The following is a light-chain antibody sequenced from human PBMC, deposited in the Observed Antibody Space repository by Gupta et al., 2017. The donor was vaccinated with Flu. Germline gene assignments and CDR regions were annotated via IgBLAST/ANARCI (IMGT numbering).Light chain of an antibody. J-gene: IGKJ1*01. CDR1: QSISTY. CDR3: QQRDNWT. Sequence: PGERATLPCRASQSISTYLAWYQQKPGQAPWLLSYVASNRATGIPARFSGTGSGTDFTLTISSLDPEEFAVYYCQQRDNWTFGQGTKVEIK. CDR2: VAS. V-gene: IGKV3-11*01.